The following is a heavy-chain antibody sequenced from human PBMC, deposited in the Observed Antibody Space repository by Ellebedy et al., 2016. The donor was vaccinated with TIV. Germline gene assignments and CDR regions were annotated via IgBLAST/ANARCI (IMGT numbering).Heavy chain of an antibody. D-gene: IGHD2-15*01. CDR2: VYYSGST. CDR1: GGSVRNDRYY. V-gene: IGHV4-61*01. J-gene: IGHJ4*02. Sequence: SETLSLTXTVSGGSVRNDRYYWSWIRQPPGKGLEWIGYVYYSGSTNYNPSLKSRVTISLDTSKSQFSLKLSSVTAADTALYYCARGEADCSGGSCYPFDYWGQGTLVTVSS. CDR3: ARGEADCSGGSCYPFDY.